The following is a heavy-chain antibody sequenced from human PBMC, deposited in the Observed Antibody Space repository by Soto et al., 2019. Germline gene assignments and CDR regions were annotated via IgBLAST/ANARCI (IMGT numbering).Heavy chain of an antibody. CDR1: GFTLRTYT. J-gene: IGHJ4*01. Sequence: GGSLRLSCAASGFTLRTYTMNWVRQAPGKGLEWVSSIRISSSDRYYADSVRGRFTISRDNAKNALYLQMNSLRADDTAVYFCVRGMNPLFGGQGTLVTVS. CDR3: VRGMNPLF. CDR2: IRISSSDR. V-gene: IGHV3-21*06.